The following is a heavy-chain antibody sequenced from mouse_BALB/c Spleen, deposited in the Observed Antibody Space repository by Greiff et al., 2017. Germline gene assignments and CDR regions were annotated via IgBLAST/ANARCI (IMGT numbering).Heavy chain of an antibody. CDR3: VRDLGANPFAY. Sequence: VMLVESGPGLVAPSQSLSITCTVSGFSLTSYDISWIRQPPGKGLEWLGVIWTGGGTNYNSAFMSRLSISKDNSKSQVFLKMNSLQTDDTAIYYCVRDLGANPFAYWGQGTLVTVSA. J-gene: IGHJ3*01. D-gene: IGHD3-1*01. CDR1: GFSLTSYD. CDR2: IWTGGGT. V-gene: IGHV2-9-2*01.